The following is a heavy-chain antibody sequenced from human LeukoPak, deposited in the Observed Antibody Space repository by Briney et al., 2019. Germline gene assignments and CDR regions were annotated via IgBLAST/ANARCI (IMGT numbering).Heavy chain of an antibody. CDR2: IGTAGDT. CDR3: ARDYDYVWGSYRYTPWFDP. D-gene: IGHD3-16*02. Sequence: GGSLRLSCAASGFTFSSYDMHWVRQATGKGLEWVSAIGTAGDTYYPGSVKGRFTISRENAKNSLYLQMNSLRSEDTAVYYCARDYDYVWGSYRYTPWFDPWGQGTLVTVS. J-gene: IGHJ5*02. CDR1: GFTFSSYD. V-gene: IGHV3-13*01.